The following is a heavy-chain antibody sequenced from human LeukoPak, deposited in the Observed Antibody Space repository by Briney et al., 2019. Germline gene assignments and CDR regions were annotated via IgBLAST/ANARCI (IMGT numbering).Heavy chain of an antibody. J-gene: IGHJ3*02. V-gene: IGHV4-38-2*02. Sequence: SETLSLTCTVSGGSISTYYWGWIRQPPGKGLEWIGSIYHSGSTYYNPSLKSRVTISVDTSKNQFSLKLSSVTAADTAVYYCAREYSSSWYSDAFDIWGQGTMVTVSS. D-gene: IGHD6-13*01. CDR3: AREYSSSWYSDAFDI. CDR1: GGSISTYY. CDR2: IYHSGST.